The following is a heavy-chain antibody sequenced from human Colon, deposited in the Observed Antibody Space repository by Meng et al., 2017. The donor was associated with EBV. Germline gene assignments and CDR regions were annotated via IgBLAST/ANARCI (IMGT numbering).Heavy chain of an antibody. CDR1: GGSISSSGYY. CDR3: VRYSYGFDY. D-gene: IGHD5-18*01. V-gene: IGHV4-30-4*01. Sequence: QVQVQESGPGLVKPSQTLSLPCGVSGGSISSSGYYWSWIRQPPGKGLEWIGYSYYSGSTYYNPSLKSRVTISVDTSNNQFSLKLKSVTAADTAVYYCVRYSYGFDYWGQGTLVTVSS. CDR2: SYYSGST. J-gene: IGHJ4*02.